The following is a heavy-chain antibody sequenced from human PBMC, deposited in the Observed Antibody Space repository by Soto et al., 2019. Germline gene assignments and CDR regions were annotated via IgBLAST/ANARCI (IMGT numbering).Heavy chain of an antibody. Sequence: QVQLVQSGAEVKKPGSSVKVSCKTSGVSFNNNGIGWVRQAPGHGLEWMGGVSPPFRTSNYARKFQGRISITADASTGTVTMELSSLTSEDPAQYYCASVLYYGAGSYSSYGMGVWCHGTRVTVSS. CDR1: GVSFNNNG. CDR3: ASVLYYGAGSYSSYGMGV. V-gene: IGHV1-69*01. D-gene: IGHD3-10*01. CDR2: VSPPFRTS. J-gene: IGHJ6*02.